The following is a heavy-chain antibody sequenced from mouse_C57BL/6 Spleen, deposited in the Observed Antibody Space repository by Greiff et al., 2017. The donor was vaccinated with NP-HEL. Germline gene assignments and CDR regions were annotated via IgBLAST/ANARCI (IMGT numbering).Heavy chain of an antibody. J-gene: IGHJ4*01. CDR3: ARSRFYGSSYLYAMDY. CDR2: IYPRSGNT. D-gene: IGHD1-1*01. V-gene: IGHV1-81*01. Sequence: QVQLQQSGAELARPGASVKLSCKASGYTFTSYGISWVKQRTGQGLEWIGEIYPRSGNTYYNEKFKGKATLTADKSSSTAYMELRSLTSEDSAVYCCARSRFYGSSYLYAMDYWGQGTSVTVSS. CDR1: GYTFTSYG.